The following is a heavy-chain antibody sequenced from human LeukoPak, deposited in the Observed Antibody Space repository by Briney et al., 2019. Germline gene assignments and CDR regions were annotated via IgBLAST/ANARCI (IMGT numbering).Heavy chain of an antibody. D-gene: IGHD6-13*01. CDR3: ARGRGIAAPGPRSLFDY. CDR1: GYRFTSYG. J-gene: IGHJ4*02. V-gene: IGHV1-46*01. CDR2: IDPSGGST. Sequence: ASVKVSCKASGYRFTSYGISWVRQAPGQGLEWMGIIDPSGGSTSYAQTFQGRVTMTRDTSTSTFYMELSSLRSEDTAVYYCARGRGIAAPGPRSLFDYWGQGTLVTVSS.